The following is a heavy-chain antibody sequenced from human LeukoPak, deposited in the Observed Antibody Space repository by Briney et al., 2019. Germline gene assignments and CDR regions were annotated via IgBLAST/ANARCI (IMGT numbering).Heavy chain of an antibody. CDR2: ISGSGGST. Sequence: GGSLRLSCAASGFTFSSYAMSWVRQAPGKGLEWVSAISGSGGSTYYADSVKGRFTISRDNSKNTLYLQMNSLRAEDTAVYYCAKDPGYDFWSGYKDNWFDPWGQGTLVTVSS. D-gene: IGHD3-3*01. V-gene: IGHV3-23*01. J-gene: IGHJ5*02. CDR1: GFTFSSYA. CDR3: AKDPGYDFWSGYKDNWFDP.